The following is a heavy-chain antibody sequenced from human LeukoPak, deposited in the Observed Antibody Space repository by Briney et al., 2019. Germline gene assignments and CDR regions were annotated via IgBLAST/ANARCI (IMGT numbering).Heavy chain of an antibody. V-gene: IGHV3-30-3*01. CDR2: ISYDGSNK. J-gene: IGHJ4*02. Sequence: SCKASGYTFRSYGISWVRQAPGKGLEWVAVISYDGSNKYYADSVKGRFTISRDNSKNTLYLQMNSLRAEDTAVYYCARAVTTNYFDYWGQGTLVTVSS. CDR1: GYTFRSYG. D-gene: IGHD4-17*01. CDR3: ARAVTTNYFDY.